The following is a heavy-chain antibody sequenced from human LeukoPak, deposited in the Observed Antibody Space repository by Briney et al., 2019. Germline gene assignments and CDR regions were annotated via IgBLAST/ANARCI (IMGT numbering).Heavy chain of an antibody. CDR3: ASGRLGYCTNGVCYDAFDI. D-gene: IGHD2-8*01. CDR1: GFTVSSNY. Sequence: GGSLRLSCAASGFTVSSNYMSWVRQAPGKGLEWVSVIYSGGSTNYTDSVKGRFTISRDNSKNTLYLQMNSLRAEDTAVYYCASGRLGYCTNGVCYDAFDIWGQGTMVTVSS. J-gene: IGHJ3*02. V-gene: IGHV3-53*01. CDR2: IYSGGST.